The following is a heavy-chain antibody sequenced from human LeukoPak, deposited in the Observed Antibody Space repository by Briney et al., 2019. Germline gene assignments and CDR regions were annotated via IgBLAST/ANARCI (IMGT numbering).Heavy chain of an antibody. Sequence: SETLSLTCTVSGGSISSYYWSWIRQPAGKGLEWIGRIYTSGSTNYNPSLKSRVTMSVDTSKNQFSLKLSPVTAADTAVYYCARESGYCSGGSCYYYYYYYMDVWGQGTMVTVSS. CDR2: IYTSGST. CDR3: ARESGYCSGGSCYYYYYYYMDV. J-gene: IGHJ6*03. CDR1: GGSISSYY. V-gene: IGHV4-4*07. D-gene: IGHD2-15*01.